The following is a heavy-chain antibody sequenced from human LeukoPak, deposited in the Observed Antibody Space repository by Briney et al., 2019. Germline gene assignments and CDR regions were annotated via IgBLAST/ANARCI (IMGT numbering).Heavy chain of an antibody. J-gene: IGHJ5*02. D-gene: IGHD3-16*02. Sequence: SETLSLTCTVSGGSISSYYWSWIRQPPGKGLEWIGYLYTSGSTNYNPSLKSRVTISVDTSKNQFSLKLSSVTAADTAVYYCAGLLYDYVWGSYRSGWSDPWGQGTLVTVSS. CDR2: LYTSGST. CDR3: AGLLYDYVWGSYRSGWSDP. CDR1: GGSISSYY. V-gene: IGHV4-4*09.